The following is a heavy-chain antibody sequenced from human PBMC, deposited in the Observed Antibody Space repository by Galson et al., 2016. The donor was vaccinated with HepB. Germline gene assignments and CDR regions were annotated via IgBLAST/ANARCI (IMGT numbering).Heavy chain of an antibody. V-gene: IGHV3-30*18. J-gene: IGHJ6*02. D-gene: IGHD4-11*01. CDR1: GFTLGNYG. CDR2: ISHNGTNK. CDR3: AKAASNYGYRLGIDV. Sequence: SLRLSCAASGFTLGNYGMHWVRQAPGKGLEWVAVISHNGTNKFHTDSVKGRFTISRDSPKNTLYLQMNSLRAEDTAVYYCAKAASNYGYRLGIDVWGQGTTVTVSS.